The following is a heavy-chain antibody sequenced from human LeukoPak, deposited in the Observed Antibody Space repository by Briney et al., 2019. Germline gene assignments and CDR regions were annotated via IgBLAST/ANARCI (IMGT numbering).Heavy chain of an antibody. Sequence: GGSLRLSCAASGFTFSSYWMDWVRQAPGEGLEWVANIEQDGSGKYYVDSVRGRFTISRDNAKNLMYLQMNSLRAEDTAVYYCAKDHSSGPIYYYGMDVWGQGTTVTVSS. CDR1: GFTFSSYW. CDR3: AKDHSSGPIYYYGMDV. D-gene: IGHD6-19*01. J-gene: IGHJ6*02. V-gene: IGHV3-7*01. CDR2: IEQDGSGK.